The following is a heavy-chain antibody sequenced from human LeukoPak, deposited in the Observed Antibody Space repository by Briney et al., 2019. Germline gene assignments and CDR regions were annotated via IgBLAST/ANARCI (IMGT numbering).Heavy chain of an antibody. CDR2: IKQDGSEK. V-gene: IGHV3-7*01. CDR3: ARDGGSYYPPFDY. D-gene: IGHD1-26*01. J-gene: IGHJ4*02. CDR1: GFTFSSYW. Sequence: GGSLRLSCAASGFTFSSYWMSWVRQAPGKGLEWVANIKQDGSEKYYVDSVKGRFTISRDNAKNSLYLQMNSLRAEDTAVYYCARDGGSYYPPFDYWGQGTLVTVSS.